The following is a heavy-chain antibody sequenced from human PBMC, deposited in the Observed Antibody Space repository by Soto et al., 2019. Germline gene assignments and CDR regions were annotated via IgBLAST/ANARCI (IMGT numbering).Heavy chain of an antibody. Sequence: PSETLSLTCTVSGGSISSYYWSWIRQPAGKGLEWIGRIYTSGSTNYNPSLKSRVTMSVDTSKNQFSLKLSSVTAADTAVYYCARDQNWEYSSSWYFDYWGQGTLVTVSS. CDR3: ARDQNWEYSSSWYFDY. V-gene: IGHV4-4*07. CDR2: IYTSGST. CDR1: GGSISSYY. J-gene: IGHJ4*02. D-gene: IGHD6-13*01.